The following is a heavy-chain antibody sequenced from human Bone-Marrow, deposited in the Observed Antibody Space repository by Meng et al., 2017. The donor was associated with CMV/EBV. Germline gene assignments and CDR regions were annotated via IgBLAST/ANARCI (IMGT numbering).Heavy chain of an antibody. CDR1: GFTFSTYA. CDR3: ARRAKTAMVTGNFDY. CDR2: ISNSGGTI. Sequence: GESLKISCAASGFTFSTYAVSWVRQAPGKGLEWVSTISNSGGTINYADSVRGRFAISRDNPKNRLYLQMSSLRADDTAMYYCARRAKTAMVTGNFDYWGQGTRVTVSS. J-gene: IGHJ4*02. V-gene: IGHV3-23*01. D-gene: IGHD5-18*01.